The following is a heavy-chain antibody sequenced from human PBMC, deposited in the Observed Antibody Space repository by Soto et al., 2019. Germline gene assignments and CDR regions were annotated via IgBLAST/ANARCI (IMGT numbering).Heavy chain of an antibody. CDR3: ERPLSSSGYKAAFDI. CDR2: IYPGDSDT. D-gene: IGHD3-22*01. CDR1: GYTFTSYW. Sequence: PGQSLKISCKGSGYTFTSYWLGWVLQMPGKGLEWMGIIYPGDSDTRYSPSFQGQVTISADKSISTAYLKWSSLKAPDTAMYYCERPLSSSGYKAAFDIWGQGTMVTVSS. V-gene: IGHV5-51*01. J-gene: IGHJ3*02.